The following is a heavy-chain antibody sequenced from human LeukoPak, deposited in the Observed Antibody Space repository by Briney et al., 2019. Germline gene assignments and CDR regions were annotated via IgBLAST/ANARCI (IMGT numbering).Heavy chain of an antibody. V-gene: IGHV4-30-2*01. D-gene: IGHD3-22*01. Sequence: TLSLTCIVSGGSISSGDYSWSWIRQPPGKGLEWIGNIYQSGSIYYNPSLESRVAMSIDRSKNQFSLKLSSVTAADTAVYYCARDNYDTSGFCAFDIWGQGTMVTVSS. CDR3: ARDNYDTSGFCAFDI. J-gene: IGHJ3*02. CDR1: GGSISSGDYS. CDR2: IYQSGSI.